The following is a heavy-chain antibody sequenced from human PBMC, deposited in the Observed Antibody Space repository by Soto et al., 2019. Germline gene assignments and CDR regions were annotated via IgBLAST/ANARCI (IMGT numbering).Heavy chain of an antibody. V-gene: IGHV1-69*01. CDR1: GDAFTNYI. J-gene: IGHJ4*02. D-gene: IGHD1-26*01. CDR2: IIPMFGTP. CDR3: ARGRDQPPVGLYFDS. Sequence: QVQLVQSGAEVKKPGSSVKVSCKASGDAFTNYIFDWVRQAPGQGLEWMGAIIPMFGTPKYAQTFQDRVTISADVSTGTAYLELTSLRFDDTAVYYCARGRDQPPVGLYFDSWGEGTRVTVSS.